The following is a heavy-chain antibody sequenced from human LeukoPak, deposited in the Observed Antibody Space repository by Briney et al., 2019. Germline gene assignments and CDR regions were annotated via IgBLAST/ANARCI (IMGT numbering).Heavy chain of an antibody. J-gene: IGHJ4*02. CDR1: GFPFSDYY. D-gene: IGHD6-6*01. CDR3: ARGAVLAAILDF. Sequence: GGSLRLFCAASGFPFSDYYMSWLRQATGKGLEGVSSITISASSTYNADSVKGRFPISRDNAKHSLYLKVNSLSAEDSAVYYFARGAVLAAILDFWGQETLVSVS. V-gene: IGHV3-11*04. CDR2: ITISASST.